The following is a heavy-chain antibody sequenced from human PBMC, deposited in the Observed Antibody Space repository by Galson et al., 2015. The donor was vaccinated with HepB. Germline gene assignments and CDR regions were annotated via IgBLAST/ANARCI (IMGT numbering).Heavy chain of an antibody. CDR1: GFTFSSYA. D-gene: IGHD4-17*01. V-gene: IGHV3-23*01. J-gene: IGHJ3*02. CDR2: ISGTGTST. Sequence: SLRLSCAASGFTFSSYAMSWVRQAPGKGLEWVSAISGTGTSTYYADSVKGRFTISRDNSKNTLYLQMNSLRAEDTAVYYCANQPLYGDAFDIWGQGTMVTVSS. CDR3: ANQPLYGDAFDI.